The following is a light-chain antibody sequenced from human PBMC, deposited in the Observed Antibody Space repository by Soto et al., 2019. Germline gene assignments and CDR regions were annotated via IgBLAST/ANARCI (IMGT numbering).Light chain of an antibody. CDR3: QQYDTGPPIT. CDR1: QTVSSD. CDR2: GAS. Sequence: VVITQSPATLSVSPGERATLSCRASQTVSSDLAWYQQKPGQAPRLLIYGASTRATGFPARFSGSGSGTDFTLTISSLQSEDFAVYYCQQYDTGPPITFGHGTRLEIK. V-gene: IGKV3-15*01. J-gene: IGKJ5*01.